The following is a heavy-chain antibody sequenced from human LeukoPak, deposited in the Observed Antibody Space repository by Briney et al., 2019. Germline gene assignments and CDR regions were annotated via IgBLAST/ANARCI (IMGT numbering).Heavy chain of an antibody. J-gene: IGHJ4*02. CDR1: GFTFTSYW. CDR3: ARDRWDIVVVPAAFNFDY. V-gene: IGHV3-7*01. CDR2: IKQDGSQK. Sequence: GGSLRLSCAASGFTFTSYWMSWLRQAPGKGLEWVANIKQDGSQKYYVDSVKGRFTISRDNAKNSMYLQMNSLRAEDTAVYYCARDRWDIVVVPAAFNFDYWGQGTLVTVSS. D-gene: IGHD2-2*01.